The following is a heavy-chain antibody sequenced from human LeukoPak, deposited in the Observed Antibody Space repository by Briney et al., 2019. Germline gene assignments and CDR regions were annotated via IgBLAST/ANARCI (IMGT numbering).Heavy chain of an antibody. CDR1: GFTFSSYA. D-gene: IGHD6-13*01. CDR2: ISWNSGSI. CDR3: AKVGSSSWYDAFDI. J-gene: IGHJ3*02. V-gene: IGHV3-9*01. Sequence: GGSLRLSCAASGFTFSSYAMSWVRQAPGKGLEWVSGISWNSGSIGYADSVKGRFTISRDNAKNSLYLQMNSLRAEDTALYYCAKVGSSSWYDAFDIWGQGTMVTVSS.